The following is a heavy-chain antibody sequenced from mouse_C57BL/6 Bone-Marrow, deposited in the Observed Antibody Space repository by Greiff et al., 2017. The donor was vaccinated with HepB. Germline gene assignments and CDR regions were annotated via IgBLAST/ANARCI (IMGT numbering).Heavy chain of an antibody. CDR3: ARMDMDAWFAY. CDR1: GYTFTSYT. Sequence: VQLVESGAELARPGASVKMSCKASGYTFTSYTMHWVKQRPGQGLEWIGYINPSSGYTKYNQKFKDKATLTADKSSSTAYMQLSSLTSEDSAVYYCARMDMDAWFAYWGQGTLVTVSA. J-gene: IGHJ3*01. D-gene: IGHD1-1*02. CDR2: INPSSGYT. V-gene: IGHV1-4*01.